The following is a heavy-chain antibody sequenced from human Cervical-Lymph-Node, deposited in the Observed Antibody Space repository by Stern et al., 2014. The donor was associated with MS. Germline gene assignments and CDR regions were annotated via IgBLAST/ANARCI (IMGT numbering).Heavy chain of an antibody. CDR1: GFTFSSYG. J-gene: IGHJ6*02. D-gene: IGHD6-6*01. CDR3: AKDLSSSSPYYYYYGMDV. Sequence: VQLLESGGGVVQPGRSLRLSCAASGFTFSSYGMHWVRQAPGKGLEWVAVISYDGSNKYYAASVKGRFTISRDNSKNTLYLQMNSLRAEDTAVYYCAKDLSSSSPYYYYYGMDVWGQGTTVTVSS. V-gene: IGHV3-30*18. CDR2: ISYDGSNK.